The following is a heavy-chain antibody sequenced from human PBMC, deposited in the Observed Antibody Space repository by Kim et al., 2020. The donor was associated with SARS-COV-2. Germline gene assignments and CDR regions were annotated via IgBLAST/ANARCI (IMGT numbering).Heavy chain of an antibody. CDR2: IYYSGST. J-gene: IGHJ4*02. Sequence: SETLSLTCTVSGGSISSGGYYWSWIRQHPGKGLEWIGYIYYSGSTYYNPSLKSRVTISVDTSKNQFSLKLSSVTAADTAVYYCARAREHTQTYYDFWSGYYKGGYFDYWGQGTLVTVSS. CDR1: GGSISSGGYY. D-gene: IGHD3-3*01. CDR3: ARAREHTQTYYDFWSGYYKGGYFDY. V-gene: IGHV4-31*03.